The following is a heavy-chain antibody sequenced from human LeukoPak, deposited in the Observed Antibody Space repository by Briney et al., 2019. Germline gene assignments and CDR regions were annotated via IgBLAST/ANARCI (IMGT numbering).Heavy chain of an antibody. D-gene: IGHD6-13*01. V-gene: IGHV3-48*03. Sequence: GGSLRLSCAASGFAFSSYEMNWVRQAPGKGLEWVSYIRSTSNTIYYADSVKGRFTISRDNAKNSLYLQMNSLRAEDTAVYYCAKESSWYTDYYYYMDVWGKGTTVTVSS. CDR2: IRSTSNTI. CDR3: AKESSWYTDYYYYMDV. CDR1: GFAFSSYE. J-gene: IGHJ6*03.